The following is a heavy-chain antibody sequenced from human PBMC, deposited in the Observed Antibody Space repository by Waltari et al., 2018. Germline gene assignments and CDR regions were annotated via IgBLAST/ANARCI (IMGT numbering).Heavy chain of an antibody. Sequence: EVQLVQSGAEVKKPGESLKISCKGSGYSFTSYWIGWVRQMPGKGLEWMGIIYPGDSDTRYSPSFQGQVTISADKSISTAYLQWSSLKASDTAMYYCAGSRPGYSSGWYAFDIWGQGTMVTVSS. D-gene: IGHD6-19*01. CDR2: IYPGDSDT. CDR1: GYSFTSYW. V-gene: IGHV5-51*01. CDR3: AGSRPGYSSGWYAFDI. J-gene: IGHJ3*02.